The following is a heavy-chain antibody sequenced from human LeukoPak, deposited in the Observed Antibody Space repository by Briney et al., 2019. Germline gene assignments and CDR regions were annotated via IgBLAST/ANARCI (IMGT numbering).Heavy chain of an antibody. CDR1: GSTFSSYW. Sequence: GGSLRLSCAASGSTFSSYWMSWVRQAPGKGLEWVSVIYSGGSTYYADSVKGRFTISRDNSKNTLYLQMNSLRAEDTAVYYCARDRQGGYYDYWGQGTLVTVSS. J-gene: IGHJ4*02. CDR2: IYSGGST. D-gene: IGHD3-10*01. CDR3: ARDRQGGYYDY. V-gene: IGHV3-66*01.